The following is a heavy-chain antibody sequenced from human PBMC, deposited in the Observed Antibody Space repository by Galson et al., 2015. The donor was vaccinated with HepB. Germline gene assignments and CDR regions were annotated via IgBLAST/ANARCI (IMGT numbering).Heavy chain of an antibody. J-gene: IGHJ4*02. CDR2: SRNKTNSYTT. Sequence: SLRLSCAASGFIFTDYYMDWVRQAPGKGLEWVGHSRNKTNSYTTEYAASVKGRFTIFRDDSGDSVYLQMNSLKTEDTAVYYCTRGRAPPDVTGSDYLGYWGQGTLVTVSS. V-gene: IGHV3-72*01. CDR3: TRGRAPPDVTGSDYLGY. D-gene: IGHD3-22*01. CDR1: GFIFTDYY.